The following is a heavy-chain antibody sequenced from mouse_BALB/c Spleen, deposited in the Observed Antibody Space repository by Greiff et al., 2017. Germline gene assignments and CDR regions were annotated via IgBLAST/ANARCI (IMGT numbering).Heavy chain of an antibody. CDR2: IDPANGNT. Sequence: VQLQQSGPELVKTGASVKISCKASGYSFTGYYMHWVKQRPEQGLEWIGRIDPANGNTKYDPKFQGKATITADTSSNTAYLQLSSLTSEDTAVYYCARGGGYDAMDYWGQGTSVTVSS. CDR3: ARGGGYDAMDY. J-gene: IGHJ4*01. CDR1: GYSFTGYY. V-gene: IGHV14-3*02.